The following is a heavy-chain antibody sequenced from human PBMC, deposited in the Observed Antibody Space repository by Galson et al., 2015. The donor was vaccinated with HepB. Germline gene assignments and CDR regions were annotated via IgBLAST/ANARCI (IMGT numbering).Heavy chain of an antibody. CDR3: AKKHNRDYDSSGYYFDN. D-gene: IGHD3-22*01. CDR2: ISGSGGST. J-gene: IGHJ4*02. V-gene: IGHV3-23*01. Sequence: SLRLSCAASGFTFSSYAMSWVRQAPGKGLEWVSAISGSGGSTYYADPVKGRFTISRDNSKNTLYLQMNSLRAEDTAVYYCAKKHNRDYDSSGYYFDNWGQGTLVTVSS. CDR1: GFTFSSYA.